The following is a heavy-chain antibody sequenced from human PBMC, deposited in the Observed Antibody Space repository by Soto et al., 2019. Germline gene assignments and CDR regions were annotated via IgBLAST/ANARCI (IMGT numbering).Heavy chain of an antibody. CDR1: GFTFSGSA. CDR3: TRREVLDDGMDV. V-gene: IGHV3-73*01. Sequence: GGSLRLSCAASGFTFSGSAMHWVRQASGKGLEWVGRIRSKTNNYATAYAASVKGRFTISREDSKNTAYLQMNSLKTEDTAVYYCTRREVLDDGMDVWGQGTTVTVSS. CDR2: IRSKTNNYAT. D-gene: IGHD1-1*01. J-gene: IGHJ6*02.